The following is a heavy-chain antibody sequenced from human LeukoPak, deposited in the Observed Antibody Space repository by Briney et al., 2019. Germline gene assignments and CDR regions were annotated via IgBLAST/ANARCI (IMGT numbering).Heavy chain of an antibody. Sequence: ASVKVSCKASGYTFTSYGISWVRQAPGQGLEWMGWISAYNGNTNYAQKLQGRVTMTTDTSTSTAYMELRSLRSDDTAVYYCAREPDYSNDYYYMDVWGKGTTVTVSS. J-gene: IGHJ6*03. V-gene: IGHV1-18*01. CDR3: AREPDYSNDYYYMDV. CDR2: ISAYNGNT. CDR1: GYTFTSYG. D-gene: IGHD4-11*01.